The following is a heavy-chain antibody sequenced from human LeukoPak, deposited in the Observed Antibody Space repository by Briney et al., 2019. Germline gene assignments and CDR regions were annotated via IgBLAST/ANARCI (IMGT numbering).Heavy chain of an antibody. CDR1: GGSISNYY. V-gene: IGHV4-59*08. J-gene: IGHJ3*01. D-gene: IGHD2-21*01. Sequence: SETLSLTCNVSGGSISNYYWSWIRQPPGKGLEWIGYMYHTGHTMYNSSLKSRVTISVDTSQTQFSLNLSSVTAADTAIYYCVRHWRFGENLALPLWGQGTMVTVSS. CDR2: MYHTGHT. CDR3: VRHWRFGENLALPL.